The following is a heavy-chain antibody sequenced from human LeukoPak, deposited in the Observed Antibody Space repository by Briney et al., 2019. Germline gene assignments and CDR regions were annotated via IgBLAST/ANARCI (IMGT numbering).Heavy chain of an antibody. CDR3: AKDGARDLLTYYFEY. Sequence: GGSLRLSCAASGFTFSSHDMHWVRQAPGKGLEWVAAISYDGSKQLYADSVKGRFTISRDNSKNTLNLQMNSLRDEDTAVYYCAKDGARDLLTYYFEYWGQGTLVTVSS. CDR1: GFTFSSHD. V-gene: IGHV3-30*18. D-gene: IGHD3-9*01. CDR2: ISYDGSKQ. J-gene: IGHJ4*02.